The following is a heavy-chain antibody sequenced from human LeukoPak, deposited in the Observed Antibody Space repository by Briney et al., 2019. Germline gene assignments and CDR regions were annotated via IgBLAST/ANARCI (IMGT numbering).Heavy chain of an antibody. CDR3: ARLFEPPMIVVVPAAPDY. D-gene: IGHD2-2*01. CDR2: IYHSGST. V-gene: IGHV4-38-2*01. Sequence: SETLSPTCAVSGYSISSGYYWGWIRQPPGKGLEWIGSIYHSGSTYYNPSLKSRVTISVDTSKNQFSLKLSSVTAADTAVYYCARLFEPPMIVVVPAAPDYWGQGTLVTVSS. CDR1: GYSISSGYY. J-gene: IGHJ4*02.